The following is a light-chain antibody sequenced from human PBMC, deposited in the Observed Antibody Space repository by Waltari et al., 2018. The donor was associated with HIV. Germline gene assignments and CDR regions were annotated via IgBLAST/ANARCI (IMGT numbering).Light chain of an antibody. CDR2: GDS. CDR3: STWDDRLNGPVV. V-gene: IGLV1-44*01. J-gene: IGLJ2*01. CDR1: SSNIGSNS. Sequence: QSVLAQPPSASGTPGQRVTISCSGSSSNIGSNSVHWYQHFPGTAPKLLIYGDSLRPSGVPARFSGSKFGTSASLVITGLQSGDEADYYCSTWDDRLNGPVVFGGGTRLTVL.